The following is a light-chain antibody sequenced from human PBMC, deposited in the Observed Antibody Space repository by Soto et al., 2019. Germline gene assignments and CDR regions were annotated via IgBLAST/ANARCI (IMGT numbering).Light chain of an antibody. Sequence: QSVLTQPPSVSGAPGQRVTISCTGSSSNIGAGYDVHWYQQLPGTAPKLLIYGNSNRPSGVPDRFSGSKSGTSASLAITGLQAEDEADDYCQSYDGRRSGYVFGTGTKVTVL. CDR1: SSNIGAGYD. V-gene: IGLV1-40*01. J-gene: IGLJ1*01. CDR3: QSYDGRRSGYV. CDR2: GNS.